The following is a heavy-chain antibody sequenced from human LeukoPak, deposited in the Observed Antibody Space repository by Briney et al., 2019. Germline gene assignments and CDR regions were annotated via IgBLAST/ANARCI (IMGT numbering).Heavy chain of an antibody. CDR1: DDSITIYY. D-gene: IGHD6-19*01. CDR2: IDHTGIN. V-gene: IGHV4-59*01. Sequence: PSETLSLTCTVSDDSITIYYWSWIRQPPGKGLEWIGYIDHTGINNYNPSLNSRVTISRGTSKNHFSLELSSATAADTAVYYCARIIAVAGPPWVDMGYYYYMDVWGKGTTVTISS. J-gene: IGHJ6*03. CDR3: ARIIAVAGPPWVDMGYYYYMDV.